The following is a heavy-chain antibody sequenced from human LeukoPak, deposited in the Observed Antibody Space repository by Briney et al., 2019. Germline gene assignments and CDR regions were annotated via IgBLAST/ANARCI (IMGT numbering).Heavy chain of an antibody. J-gene: IGHJ4*02. D-gene: IGHD3-22*01. CDR1: GFTFSSYA. Sequence: QPGGSLRLSCAASGFTFSSYAMSWVRQAPGKGLEWVSAISGSGGSTYYADSVKGRFTISRDNSKNTLYLLMNSLRAEDTAVYYCAKGHYYDSSGYPEVFDYWGQGTLVTVSS. V-gene: IGHV3-23*01. CDR2: ISGSGGST. CDR3: AKGHYYDSSGYPEVFDY.